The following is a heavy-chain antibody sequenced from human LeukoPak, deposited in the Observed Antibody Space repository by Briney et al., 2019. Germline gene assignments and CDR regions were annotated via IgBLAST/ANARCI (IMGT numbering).Heavy chain of an antibody. Sequence: ASVKVSCKASGYTFSSYTISWVRQAPGQGLEWMGRIIPILGIANYAQKFQGRVTITADKSTSTAYMELSSLRSEDTAVYYCAKDWDSSSWDHWGQGTLVTVSS. CDR2: IIPILGIA. J-gene: IGHJ4*02. CDR3: AKDWDSSSWDH. D-gene: IGHD6-6*01. CDR1: GYTFSSYT. V-gene: IGHV1-69*04.